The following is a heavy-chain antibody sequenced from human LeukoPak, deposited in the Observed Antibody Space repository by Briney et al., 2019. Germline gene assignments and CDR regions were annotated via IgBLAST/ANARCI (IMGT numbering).Heavy chain of an antibody. J-gene: IGHJ4*02. D-gene: IGHD6-13*01. CDR3: ARVTATTGIRYFDY. Sequence: SETLSLTCTVSSSSISNYYWSWIRQPPGKGLEWIGYIYYSGSANHNPSLKSRVTISVDTSKNQFSLKLSSVTAADTAVYYCARVTATTGIRYFDYWGQGTLVTVSS. CDR2: IYYSGSA. V-gene: IGHV4-59*01. CDR1: SSSISNYY.